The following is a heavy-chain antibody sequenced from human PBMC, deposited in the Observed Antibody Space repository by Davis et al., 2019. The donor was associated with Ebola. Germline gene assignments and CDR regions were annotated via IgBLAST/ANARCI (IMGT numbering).Heavy chain of an antibody. V-gene: IGHV1-69*06. CDR3: ARDHYGDYGYYYGMDV. Sequence: AASVKVSCKASGGTFSSYAISWVRQAPGQGLEWMGGIIPIFGTANYAQKFQGRVTITADKSTSTAYMELSSLRSEDTAVYYCARDHYGDYGYYYGMDVWGQGTTVTVSS. CDR1: GGTFSSYA. CDR2: IIPIFGTA. D-gene: IGHD4-17*01. J-gene: IGHJ6*02.